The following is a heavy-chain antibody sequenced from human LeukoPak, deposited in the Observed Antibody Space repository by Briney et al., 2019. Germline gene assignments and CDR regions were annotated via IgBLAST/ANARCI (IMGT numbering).Heavy chain of an antibody. V-gene: IGHV3-30*18. D-gene: IGHD3-10*02. CDR3: AKDELTMLGALDY. CDR1: GFTFSSYG. Sequence: PGGSLRLSCAASGFTFSSYGMHWARQAPGKGLERVAVISYDGSNKYYADSVKGRFTISRDNSKNTLYLQMNSLRAEDTAVYYCAKDELTMLGALDYWGQGTLVTVSS. CDR2: ISYDGSNK. J-gene: IGHJ4*02.